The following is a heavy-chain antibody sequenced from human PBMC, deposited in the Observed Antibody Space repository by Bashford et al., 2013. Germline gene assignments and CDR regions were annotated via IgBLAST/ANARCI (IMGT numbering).Heavy chain of an antibody. CDR1: GGSISSGFYY. D-gene: IGHD3-10*01. J-gene: IGHJ6*02. V-gene: IGHV4-31*03. CDR3: ASLTTIRGVTLYYAMDV. CDR2: IDYSGST. Sequence: SETLSLTCTVSGGSISSGFYYWTWIRQHPGKGLNWVGYIDYSGSTYYNPSLKSRVSISVDTSKNQFSLKLTSVTAADTAVYYCASLTTIRGVTLYYAMDVWGQGTPVTVSS.